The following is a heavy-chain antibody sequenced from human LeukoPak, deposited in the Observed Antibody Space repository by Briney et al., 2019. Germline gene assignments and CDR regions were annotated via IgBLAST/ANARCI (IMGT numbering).Heavy chain of an antibody. CDR3: ARYSSGSYWANWFDP. Sequence: PSETLSLTCTVSGGSISSYYWSWIRQPPGKGLEWIGYIYYSGSTNYNPSLKSRVTISVDTSKNQFSLKLSSVTAADTAVYYCARYSSGSYWANWFDPWGQGTLVTVSS. D-gene: IGHD1-26*01. V-gene: IGHV4-59*01. J-gene: IGHJ5*02. CDR2: IYYSGST. CDR1: GGSISSYY.